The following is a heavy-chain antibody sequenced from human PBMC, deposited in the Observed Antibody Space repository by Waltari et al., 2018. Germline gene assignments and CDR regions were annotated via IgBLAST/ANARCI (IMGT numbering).Heavy chain of an antibody. CDR3: ARTSYGDELDAFDI. J-gene: IGHJ3*02. V-gene: IGHV4-38-2*01. D-gene: IGHD4-17*01. CDR1: GYSISSGYF. Sequence: QVLLQESGPGLVKPSETLSLTCVVSGYSISSGYFWGWIRQAPGQGLERFGSIFQSGTTYYNPSLKSRLSRSVDTSRNQFSLKLTSVTAADTAVYYCARTSYGDELDAFDIWGQGTMVTVSS. CDR2: IFQSGTT.